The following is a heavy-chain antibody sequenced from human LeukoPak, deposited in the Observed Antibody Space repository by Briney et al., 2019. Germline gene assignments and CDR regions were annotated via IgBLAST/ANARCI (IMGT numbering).Heavy chain of an antibody. CDR3: AREGEYSYGNNWFDP. V-gene: IGHV4-59*01. Sequence: SETLSLTCTVSGGSISSYYWSWIRQPRGKGLEWIGYIYYSGSTTYNPSLKSRVTISVDTSKNQFSLKLSSVTAADTAVYYCAREGEYSYGNNWFDPWGQGTLVTVSS. J-gene: IGHJ5*02. CDR2: IYYSGST. D-gene: IGHD5-18*01. CDR1: GGSISSYY.